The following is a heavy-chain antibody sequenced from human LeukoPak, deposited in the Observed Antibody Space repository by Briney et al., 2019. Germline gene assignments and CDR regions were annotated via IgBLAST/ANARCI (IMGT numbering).Heavy chain of an antibody. D-gene: IGHD5-12*01. V-gene: IGHV3-30*02. J-gene: IGHJ4*02. CDR1: GFTFSSYG. Sequence: GGSLRLSCAAYGFTFSSYGMHWVRQAPGKGLEWVAFIRYDGSNKYYADSVKGRFTISRDNSKNTLYLQMNSLRAEDTAVYYCAKEVVATILIDYWGQGTLVTVSS. CDR3: AKEVVATILIDY. CDR2: IRYDGSNK.